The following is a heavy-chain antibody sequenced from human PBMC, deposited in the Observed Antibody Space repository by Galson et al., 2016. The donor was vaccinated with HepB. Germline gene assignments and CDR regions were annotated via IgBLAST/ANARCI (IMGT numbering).Heavy chain of an antibody. Sequence: SVKVSCKASGDTFTNYGISWVRQAPGQGLEWMGWISGYDGDINYAQKVQGRVIMTTDTSTSTAYMELRSLRSDDTAVYYCVRDIIYCGDAICYEDTFDIWGQGTMVTVSS. CDR1: GDTFTNYG. J-gene: IGHJ3*02. V-gene: IGHV1-18*01. CDR2: ISGYDGDI. CDR3: VRDIIYCGDAICYEDTFDI. D-gene: IGHD2-21*01.